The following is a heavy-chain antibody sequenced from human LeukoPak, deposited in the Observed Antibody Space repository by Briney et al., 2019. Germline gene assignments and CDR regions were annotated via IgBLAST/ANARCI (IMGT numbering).Heavy chain of an antibody. CDR3: ARVGQLWSSDY. D-gene: IGHD5-18*01. J-gene: IGHJ4*02. V-gene: IGHV3-33*08. Sequence: PGGSLRLSCAASGFTFSSYWMSWVRQAPGKGLEWVAVIWYDGSNKYYADSVKGRFTISRDNSKNTLYLQMNSLRAEDTAVYYCARVGQLWSSDYWGQGTLVTVSS. CDR1: GFTFSSYW. CDR2: IWYDGSNK.